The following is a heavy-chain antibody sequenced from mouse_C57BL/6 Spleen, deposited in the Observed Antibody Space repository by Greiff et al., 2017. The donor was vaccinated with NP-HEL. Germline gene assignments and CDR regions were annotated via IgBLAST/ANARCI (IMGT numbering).Heavy chain of an antibody. CDR2: IDPENGDT. Sequence: EVKLQESGAELVRPGASVKLSCTASGFNIKDDYMHWVKQRPEQGLEWIGWIDPENGDTEYASKFQGKATITADTSSNTAYLQLSSLTSEDTAVYYCTYYYGSSLWFAYWGQGTLVTVSA. CDR3: TYYYGSSLWFAY. V-gene: IGHV14-4*01. D-gene: IGHD1-1*01. CDR1: GFNIKDDY. J-gene: IGHJ3*01.